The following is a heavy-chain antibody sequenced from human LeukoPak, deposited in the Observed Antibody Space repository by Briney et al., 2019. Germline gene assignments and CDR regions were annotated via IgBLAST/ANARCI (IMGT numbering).Heavy chain of an antibody. V-gene: IGHV4-4*07. Sequence: SETLSLTCDVSGDFIRSYWWGWVRQPAGKGLEWIGRIYATGSTKFNPSLKSRLTTSMDTSTNRISLNLTSVTAADTAIYFCARQGYTASYYFLDFWSQGMLVTVSS. CDR3: ARQGYTASYYFLDF. CDR2: IYATGST. J-gene: IGHJ4*02. CDR1: GDFIRSYW. D-gene: IGHD1-26*01.